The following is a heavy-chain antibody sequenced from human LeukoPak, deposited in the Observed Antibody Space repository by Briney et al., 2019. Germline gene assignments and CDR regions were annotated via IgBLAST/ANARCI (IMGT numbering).Heavy chain of an antibody. CDR1: GFTFSNYY. J-gene: IGHJ4*02. Sequence: GESLTLSCAASGFTFSNYYMHWVRQFPGTGLVWVSRITSDGSTTRYADSAVGRFNISSDNEKNTVYAQNNGLRDEETDVYSSGRNPGCYCLIDYWGQGIMVTVSS. V-gene: IGHV3-74*01. CDR3: GRNPGCYCLIDY. CDR2: ITSDGSTT. D-gene: IGHD2-2*01.